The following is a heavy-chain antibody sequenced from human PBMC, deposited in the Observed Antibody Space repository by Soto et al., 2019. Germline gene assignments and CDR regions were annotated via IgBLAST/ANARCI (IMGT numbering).Heavy chain of an antibody. J-gene: IGHJ4*02. V-gene: IGHV3-23*01. Sequence: EVQLLESGGGLVQPGGSLRLSCAASGFTFSSYAMSWVRQAPGKGLEWVSAISGSGGSTYYADSVKGRFTISRDNSKNTLYLQMNSLRAEDTAVYYCAKSPLGYCSGGSCYPKLHWGQGTLVTVSS. D-gene: IGHD2-15*01. CDR2: ISGSGGST. CDR3: AKSPLGYCSGGSCYPKLH. CDR1: GFTFSSYA.